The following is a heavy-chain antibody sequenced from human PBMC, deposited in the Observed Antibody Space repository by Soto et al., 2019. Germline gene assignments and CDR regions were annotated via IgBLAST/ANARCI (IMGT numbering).Heavy chain of an antibody. CDR3: AKWSGDILTVYYYGIDV. V-gene: IGHV3-23*01. CDR1: GFTFSSYA. Sequence: GSLRLSCAASGFTFSSYAMSWVRQAPGKGLEWVSAISGSGGSTYYADSVKGRFTISRDNSKNTLYLQMNSLRAEDTAVYYCAKWSGDILTVYYYGIDVWGQGTTVTVSS. D-gene: IGHD3-9*01. J-gene: IGHJ6*02. CDR2: ISGSGGST.